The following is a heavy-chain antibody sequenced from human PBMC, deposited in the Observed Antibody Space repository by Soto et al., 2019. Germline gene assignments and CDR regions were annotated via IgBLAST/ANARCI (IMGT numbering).Heavy chain of an antibody. CDR3: AKTPTVTTIFLLDY. D-gene: IGHD4-17*01. J-gene: IGHJ4*02. Sequence: EGSLRLSCAASGFTFSSYGMHWVRQAPGKGLEWVAVISGSGGSTYYADSVKGRFTISRDNSKNTLYLRMNSLRAEDTAVYYCAKTPTVTTIFLLDYWGQGTLVTVSS. CDR2: ISGSGGST. V-gene: IGHV3-23*01. CDR1: GFTFSSYG.